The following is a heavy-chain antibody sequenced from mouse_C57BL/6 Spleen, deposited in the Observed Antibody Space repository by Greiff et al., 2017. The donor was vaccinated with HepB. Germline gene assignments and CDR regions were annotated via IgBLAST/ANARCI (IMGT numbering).Heavy chain of an antibody. CDR2: IYPGDGDT. D-gene: IGHD1-1*01. Sequence: VQLQQSGPELVKPGASVKISCKASGYAFSSSWMNWVKQRPGKGLEWIGRIYPGDGDTNYNGTFKGKATLTADKSSSTAYMQLSSLTSEESAVYFCAPITTVGYYAMDYWGQGTSVTVSS. J-gene: IGHJ4*01. CDR3: APITTVGYYAMDY. CDR1: GYAFSSSW. V-gene: IGHV1-82*01.